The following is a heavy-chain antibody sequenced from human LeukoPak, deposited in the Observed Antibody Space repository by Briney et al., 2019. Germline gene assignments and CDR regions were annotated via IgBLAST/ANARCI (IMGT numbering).Heavy chain of an antibody. J-gene: IGHJ6*03. V-gene: IGHV3-30*02. CDR2: IRYDGSNK. Sequence: PGGSPRLSCVASGFTFSYNGMHWVRQAPGKGLEWVAFIRYDGSNKYYADSVKDRFTISRDNSKNTLYLQMNSLRDEDTAVYYCAKRGVEMATIYYMDVWGKGTAVT. D-gene: IGHD5-24*01. CDR1: GFTFSYNG. CDR3: AKRGVEMATIYYMDV.